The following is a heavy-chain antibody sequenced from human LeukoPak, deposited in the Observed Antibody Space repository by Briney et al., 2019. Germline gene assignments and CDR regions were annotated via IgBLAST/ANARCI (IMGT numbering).Heavy chain of an antibody. D-gene: IGHD5-24*01. V-gene: IGHV5-51*01. CDR2: IYPGDSDT. CDR3: ARQGRGYSPYYYYYMDV. Sequence: GESLQISCEGSAYSFTSYWIGWVRQMPGKGLEWMGIIYPGDSDTKYNPSFQGQVTISADKSISTAYLQWSSLKASDTAMYYCARQGRGYSPYYYYYMDVWGKGTTVTVSS. J-gene: IGHJ6*03. CDR1: AYSFTSYW.